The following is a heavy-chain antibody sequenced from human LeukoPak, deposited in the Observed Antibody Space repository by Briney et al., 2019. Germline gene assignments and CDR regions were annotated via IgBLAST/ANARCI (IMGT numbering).Heavy chain of an antibody. CDR1: GFTFSSYT. CDR2: ISSSSTYI. CDR3: ARIDAFDI. V-gene: IGHV3-21*01. J-gene: IGHJ3*02. Sequence: PGGSLRLSCAASGFTFSSYTMNWVRQAPGKGLEWVSSISSSSTYIYSADSVKGRFTISRDNAKNSLYLQMNSLRAEDTAVYYCARIDAFDIWGQGTMVTVSS.